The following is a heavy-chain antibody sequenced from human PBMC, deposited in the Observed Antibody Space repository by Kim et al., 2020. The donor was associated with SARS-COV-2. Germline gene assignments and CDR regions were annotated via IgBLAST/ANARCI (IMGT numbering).Heavy chain of an antibody. CDR3: ARDPLESPVPLGYYYYYCMDV. J-gene: IGHJ6*02. D-gene: IGHD1-1*01. V-gene: IGHV4-31*03. CDR2: IYYSGST. CDR1: GGSISSGGYY. Sequence: SETLSLTCTVSGGSISSGGYYWSWIRQHPGKGLEWIGYIYYSGSTYYNPSLKSRVTISVDTSKNQFSLKLSSVTAADTAVYYCARDPLESPVPLGYYYYYCMDVGGQGPTVTVSS.